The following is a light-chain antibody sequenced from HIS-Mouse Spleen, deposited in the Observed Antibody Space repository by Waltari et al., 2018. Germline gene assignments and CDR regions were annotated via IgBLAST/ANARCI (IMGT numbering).Light chain of an antibody. V-gene: IGLV2-14*01. CDR1: SSDVGGYNS. CDR2: EVS. J-gene: IGLJ1*01. Sequence: QSALTQPASVSGSPGQSITISCTGTSSDVGGYNSVSWYQQHPGKAPKLMIYEVSNRPSGVSSRFFVSKSGSTASLTISGLQAEDEADYYCSSYTSSSTYVLGTGTKVTVL. CDR3: SSYTSSSTYV.